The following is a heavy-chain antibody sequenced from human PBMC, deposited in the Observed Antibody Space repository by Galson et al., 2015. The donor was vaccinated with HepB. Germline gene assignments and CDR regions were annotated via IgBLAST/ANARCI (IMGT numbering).Heavy chain of an antibody. Sequence: SLRLSCAASGFTFSSYAMSWVRQAPGKGLEWVSAISGSGGSTYYADSVKGRFTISRDNSKNTLYLQMNSLRAEDTAVYYCAKVGPGERITMIVVVITSWSFDYWGQGTLVTVSS. D-gene: IGHD3-22*01. CDR2: ISGSGGST. V-gene: IGHV3-23*01. CDR1: GFTFSSYA. CDR3: AKVGPGERITMIVVVITSWSFDY. J-gene: IGHJ4*02.